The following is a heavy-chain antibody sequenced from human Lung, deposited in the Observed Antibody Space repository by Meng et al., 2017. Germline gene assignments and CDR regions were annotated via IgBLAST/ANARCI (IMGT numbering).Heavy chain of an antibody. CDR1: GGSFSDYY. CDR2: INHSGST. Sequence: QVQLQQWSAGLLKPSEALFLTRVVSGGSFSDYYWSLIRQPPGKGLEWIGEINHSGSTNYNPSLESRATISVDTSQNNLSLKLSSVTAADSAVYYCARGPTTMAHDFDYWGQGTLVTVSS. J-gene: IGHJ4*02. CDR3: ARGPTTMAHDFDY. V-gene: IGHV4-34*01. D-gene: IGHD4-11*01.